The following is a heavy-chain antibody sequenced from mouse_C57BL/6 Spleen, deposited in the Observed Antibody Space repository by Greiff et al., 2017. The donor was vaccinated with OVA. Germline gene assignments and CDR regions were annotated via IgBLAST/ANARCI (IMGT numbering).Heavy chain of an antibody. CDR2: INPNNGGT. CDR1: GYTFTDYN. CDR3: ARGMGYYGSSFDY. J-gene: IGHJ2*01. V-gene: IGHV1-22*01. D-gene: IGHD1-1*01. Sequence: VQLQQSGPELVKPGASVKMSCKASGYTFTDYNMHWVKQSHGKSLEWIGYINPNNGGTSYNQKFKGKATLTVYKSSSTAYMGLLSLTSEDSAVYYSARGMGYYGSSFDYWGQGTTLTVSS.